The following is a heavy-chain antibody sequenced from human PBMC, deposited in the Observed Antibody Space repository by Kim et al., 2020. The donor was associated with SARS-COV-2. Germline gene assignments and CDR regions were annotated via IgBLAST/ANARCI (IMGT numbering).Heavy chain of an antibody. CDR3: ARSIPFDFFDY. J-gene: IGHJ4*01. CDR1: GFTFSNFG. Sequence: GGSLRLSCAASGFTFSNFGMNWVRQAPGKGLEWVSSISQRSSHISYADSVRGRFTISRDNAEHVLFLQMNSLGDEDTAKYFCARSIPFDFFDY. CDR2: ISQRSSHI. D-gene: IGHD2-2*02. V-gene: IGHV3-21*04.